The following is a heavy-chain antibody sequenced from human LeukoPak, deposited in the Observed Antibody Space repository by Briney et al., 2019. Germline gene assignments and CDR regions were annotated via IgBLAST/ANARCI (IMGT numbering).Heavy chain of an antibody. J-gene: IGHJ3*02. CDR1: GFTVSSNY. D-gene: IGHD5-24*01. CDR3: ARTDLVEMATIKDAFDI. CDR2: IYSGGST. V-gene: IGHV3-66*01. Sequence: GGSLRLSCAASGFTVSSNYMSWVRQAPGKGLEWVSVIYSGGSTYYADSAKGRFTISRDNSKNTLYLQMNSLRAEDTAVYYCARTDLVEMATIKDAFDIWGQGTMVTVSS.